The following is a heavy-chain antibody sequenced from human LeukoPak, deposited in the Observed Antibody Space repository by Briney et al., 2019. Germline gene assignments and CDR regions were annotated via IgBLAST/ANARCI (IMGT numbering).Heavy chain of an antibody. CDR1: GGSVSNY. V-gene: IGHV4-59*02. J-gene: IGHJ3*02. CDR3: ARARYANAWYAFDI. CDR2: LSHSGSS. D-gene: IGHD2-2*01. Sequence: PSETLSLTCTVSGGSVSNYWSWIRRPPGRGLEWIAYLSHSGSSDSNPSLTSRVTTLVDTSKNQFSLKLTSVTAADTVVYYCARARYANAWYAFDIWGHGTMVTVSS.